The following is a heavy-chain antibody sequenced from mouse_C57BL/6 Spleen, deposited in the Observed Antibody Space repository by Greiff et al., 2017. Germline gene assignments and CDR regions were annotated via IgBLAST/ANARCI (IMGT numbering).Heavy chain of an antibody. CDR3: AASERGHVDY. V-gene: IGHV1-26*01. D-gene: IGHD6-1*01. CDR1: GYTFTDYY. J-gene: IGHJ2*01. CDR2: INPNNGGT. Sequence: EVQLQQSGPELVKPGASVKISCKASGYTFTDYYMNWVKQSHGKSLEWIGDINPNNGGTSYNQKFKGKATLTVDKSYSTAYMELRSLTSEDSAVYYCAASERGHVDYWGQGTTLTVSS.